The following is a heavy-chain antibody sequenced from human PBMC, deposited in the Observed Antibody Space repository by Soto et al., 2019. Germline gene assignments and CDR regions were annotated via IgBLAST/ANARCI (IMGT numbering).Heavy chain of an antibody. J-gene: IGHJ3*02. CDR2: IYSGGST. D-gene: IGHD3-3*01. CDR1: GFTVSSNY. Sequence: GGSLRLSCAASGFTVSSNYMSWVRQAPGKGLEWVSVIYSGGSTYYADSVKGRFTISRDNSKNTLYLQMNSLRAEDTAVYYCARDLPHTIFGVGDAFDIWGQGTMVTVSS. V-gene: IGHV3-66*01. CDR3: ARDLPHTIFGVGDAFDI.